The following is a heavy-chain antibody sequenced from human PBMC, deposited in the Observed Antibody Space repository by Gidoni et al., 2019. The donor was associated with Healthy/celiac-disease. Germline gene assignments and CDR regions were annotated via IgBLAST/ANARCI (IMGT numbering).Heavy chain of an antibody. J-gene: IGHJ6*02. Sequence: QLQLQASGPGLVKPSETLSLTCTVSGGSISSSSYYWCWIRQPPGKGLEWIGSIYYSGSTYYNPSLKSRVTISVDTSKNQFSLKLSSVTAADTAVYYCAVATYYYYGMDVWGQGTTVTVSS. V-gene: IGHV4-39*01. CDR2: IYYSGST. CDR3: AVATYYYYGMDV. CDR1: GGSISSSSYY. D-gene: IGHD5-12*01.